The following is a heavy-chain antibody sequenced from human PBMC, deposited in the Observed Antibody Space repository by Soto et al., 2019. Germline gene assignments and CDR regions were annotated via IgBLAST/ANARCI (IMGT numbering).Heavy chain of an antibody. D-gene: IGHD2-2*01. Sequence: SQTLSLTCAISGDSVSSNSAAWNWIRQSPSRGLEWLGRTYYRSKWYNDYAVSVKSRITINPDTSKNQFSLQLNSVTPEDTAVYYCARDHLDCSSTSCYEYYYYYGMDVWGQGTTVTVSS. CDR1: GDSVSSNSAA. CDR2: TYYRSKWYN. CDR3: ARDHLDCSSTSCYEYYYYYGMDV. V-gene: IGHV6-1*01. J-gene: IGHJ6*02.